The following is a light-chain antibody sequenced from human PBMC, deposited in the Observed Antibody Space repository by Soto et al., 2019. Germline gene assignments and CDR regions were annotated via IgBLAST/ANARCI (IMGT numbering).Light chain of an antibody. Sequence: DIQMTQSPSSLSAFVGDRVTITCRASQGISNYLAWYQQKPGKVPNVLIYGASTLRSGVPSRFSGTGSGTAFTRTISILQPEEVAIYYCQKYDSAPFTCGPGTTVELK. J-gene: IGKJ3*01. CDR2: GAS. V-gene: IGKV1-27*01. CDR3: QKYDSAPFT. CDR1: QGISNY.